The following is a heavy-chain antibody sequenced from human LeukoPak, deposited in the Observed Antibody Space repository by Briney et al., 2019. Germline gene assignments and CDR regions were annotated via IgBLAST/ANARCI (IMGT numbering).Heavy chain of an antibody. J-gene: IGHJ5*02. CDR3: ARDRVEMATIGWFDP. Sequence: GGSLRLSCAASGFTFSSYWMHWVRQAPGKGLVWVSRIKSDGRSTSYADSVKGRFTICRDNAKNTLYLQMNSLRAEDTAVYYCARDRVEMATIGWFDPWGQGTLVTVSS. V-gene: IGHV3-74*01. CDR2: IKSDGRST. CDR1: GFTFSSYW. D-gene: IGHD5-24*01.